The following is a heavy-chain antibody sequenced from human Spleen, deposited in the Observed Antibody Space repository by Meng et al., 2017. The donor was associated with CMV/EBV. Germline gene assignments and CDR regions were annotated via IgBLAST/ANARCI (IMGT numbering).Heavy chain of an antibody. CDR2: IFPVDSDT. J-gene: IGHJ3*02. CDR3: ARQQNYDSGFDI. V-gene: IGHV5-51*01. D-gene: IGHD1-7*01. CDR1: GYSFGSYW. Sequence: GGSLRLSCKGSGYSFGSYWIVWVRQMPGKGLEWMGIIFPVDSDTKYSPSFQGQVTMSADRSITTVYLQWSSLKASDAAIYYCARQQNYDSGFDIWGQGTVVTVSS.